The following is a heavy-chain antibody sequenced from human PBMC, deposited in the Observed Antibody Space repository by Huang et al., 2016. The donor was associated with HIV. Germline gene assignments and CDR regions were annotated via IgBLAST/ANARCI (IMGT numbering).Heavy chain of an antibody. V-gene: IGHV4-59*01. CDR3: ARGGPYSRDYYYYGMDV. CDR1: GGSISSYY. D-gene: IGHD6-13*01. Sequence: QVQLQESGPGLVMPSETLSLTCTVSGGSISSYYWSWIRQPPGKGLEWIGYIHYSWSTNDTPSLKSRVTTSVDTSKNQFFLKLSSVTAADTAVYYCARGGPYSRDYYYYGMDVWGQGTTVTVSS. J-gene: IGHJ6*02. CDR2: IHYSWST.